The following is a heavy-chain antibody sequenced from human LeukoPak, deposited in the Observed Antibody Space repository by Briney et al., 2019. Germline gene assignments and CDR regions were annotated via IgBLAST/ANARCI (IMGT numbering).Heavy chain of an antibody. CDR1: GGSISSSSYY. CDR2: IYYSGST. V-gene: IGHV4-39*07. J-gene: IGHJ4*02. D-gene: IGHD5-18*01. CDR3: AREVDTAMVRGLDY. Sequence: SETLSLTCTVSGGSISSSSYYWGWIRQPPGKGLEWIGSIYYSGSTYYNPSLKSRVTISVDTSKNQFSLKLSSVTAADTAVYYCAREVDTAMVRGLDYWGQGTLVTVSS.